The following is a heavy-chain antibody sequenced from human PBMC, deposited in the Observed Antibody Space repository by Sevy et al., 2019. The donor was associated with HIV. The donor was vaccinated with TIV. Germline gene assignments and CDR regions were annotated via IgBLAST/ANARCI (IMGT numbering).Heavy chain of an antibody. J-gene: IGHJ6*02. CDR2: IYYSGST. V-gene: IGHV4-30-4*01. D-gene: IGHD3-10*01. CDR3: ARDRLELSGSGSSQYYYYYYGMDV. Sequence: SETLSLTCTVSGGSISSGDYYWSWIRQPPGKGLEWIGYIYYSGSTYYNPSLKSRVTVSVDTSKNQFSLKLSSVTAADTAVYYCARDRLELSGSGSSQYYYYYYGMDVWGQGTTVTVSS. CDR1: GGSISSGDYY.